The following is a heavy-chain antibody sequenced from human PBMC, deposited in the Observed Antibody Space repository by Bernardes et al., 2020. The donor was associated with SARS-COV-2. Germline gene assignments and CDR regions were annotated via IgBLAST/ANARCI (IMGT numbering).Heavy chain of an antibody. CDR1: GYTFTGYY. V-gene: IGHV1-2*02. CDR2: IKANSGGT. J-gene: IGHJ6*02. Sequence: ASVKVSCKASGYTFTGYYMHWVRQAPGQGLEWMGWIKANSGGTNYAQKFQGRVTMTRDTSISTAYMELSRLRSDDTAVYYCAREAVYDLWSGRTDGMDVWGQGTTVTVSS. D-gene: IGHD3-3*01. CDR3: AREAVYDLWSGRTDGMDV.